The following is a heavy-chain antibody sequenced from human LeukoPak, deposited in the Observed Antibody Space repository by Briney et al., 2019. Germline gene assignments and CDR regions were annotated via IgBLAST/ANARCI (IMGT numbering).Heavy chain of an antibody. D-gene: IGHD3-22*01. CDR2: INSDGSST. V-gene: IGHV3-74*01. CDR3: ARDRGSFTGYYDSSGYVF. CDR1: GFTFSSYW. J-gene: IGHJ4*02. Sequence: GGSLRLSCVASGFTFSSYWMHWVRRAPGKGLVWVSRINSDGSSTNYADSVKGRFTISRDNAKNTLYLQMNSLRAEDTAVYYCARDRGSFTGYYDSSGYVFWGQGTLVTVSS.